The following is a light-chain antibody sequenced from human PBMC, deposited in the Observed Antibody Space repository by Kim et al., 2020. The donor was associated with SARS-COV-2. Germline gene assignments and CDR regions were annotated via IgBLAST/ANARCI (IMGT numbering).Light chain of an antibody. J-gene: IGLJ1*01. V-gene: IGLV3-1*01. Sequence: VSPGQTASITCSGDKLGDKYACWYQQKPGQSPVLVIYQDSKRPSGIPERFSGSNSGNTATLTISGTQAMDEDDYYCQAWDSSTEVFGTGTKVTVL. CDR1: KLGDKY. CDR2: QDS. CDR3: QAWDSSTEV.